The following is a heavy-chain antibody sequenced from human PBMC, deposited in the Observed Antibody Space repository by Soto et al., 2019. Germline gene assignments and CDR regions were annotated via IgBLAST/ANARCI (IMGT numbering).Heavy chain of an antibody. D-gene: IGHD2-21*02. J-gene: IGHJ6*02. Sequence: QVQLVQSGAEVKKPGSSVKVSCKASGGTFSSYAISWVRQAPGQGLEWMGGIIPIFGTANYAQKFQGRVTITADESTSTAYMELSSLRSEDTAVYYCARGIVVVTATWGQYDYYYYGMDVWGQGTTVTVSS. V-gene: IGHV1-69*12. CDR3: ARGIVVVTATWGQYDYYYYGMDV. CDR1: GGTFSSYA. CDR2: IIPIFGTA.